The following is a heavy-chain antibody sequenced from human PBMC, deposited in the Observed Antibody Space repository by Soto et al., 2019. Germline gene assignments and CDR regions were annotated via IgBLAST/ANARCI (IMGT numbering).Heavy chain of an antibody. J-gene: IGHJ4*02. D-gene: IGHD4-17*01. V-gene: IGHV5-51*01. CDR1: GYSFTTYW. CDR2: IYPGDSDT. Sequence: GESLKISCKGSGYSFTTYWIGWVRQMPGKGLEWMGIIYPGDSDTRYSPSFQGQVTISADKSISTAYLQWSSLEASDTAIYYCARFSMTTVTPFDWGQGTLVTVSS. CDR3: ARFSMTTVTPFD.